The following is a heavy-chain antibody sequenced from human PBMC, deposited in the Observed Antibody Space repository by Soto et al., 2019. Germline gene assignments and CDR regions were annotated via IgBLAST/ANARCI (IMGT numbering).Heavy chain of an antibody. J-gene: IGHJ5*02. CDR3: ARDSLSYYDFLLRDP. Sequence: ASVKVSCKASGYTFTSYGISWVRQAPGQGLEWMGWISAYNGNTNYAQKLQGRVTMTTDTSTSTAYMELRSLRSDDTAVYYCARDSLSYYDFLLRDPWGQGTLVTVSS. CDR1: GYTFTSYG. V-gene: IGHV1-18*01. CDR2: ISAYNGNT. D-gene: IGHD3-3*01.